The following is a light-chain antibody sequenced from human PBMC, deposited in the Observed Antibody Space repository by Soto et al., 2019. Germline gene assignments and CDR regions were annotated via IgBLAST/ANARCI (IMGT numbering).Light chain of an antibody. J-gene: IGKJ1*01. CDR2: NAS. CDR3: QQYSSYPLT. Sequence: DIQMTQSPSTLSASVGDRVTITCRASQSISNGLAWYQQKPGKAPKLLIYNASSLESGVPSRFSGSGSGTEFTLTISSLQPDDFATYYCQQYSSYPLTFGQGTKVEIK. V-gene: IGKV1-5*03. CDR1: QSISNG.